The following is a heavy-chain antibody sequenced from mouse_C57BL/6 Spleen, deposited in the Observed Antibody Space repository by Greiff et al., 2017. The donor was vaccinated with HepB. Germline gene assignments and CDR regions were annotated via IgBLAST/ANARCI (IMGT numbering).Heavy chain of an antibody. CDR2: IDPSDSYT. CDR1: GYTFTSYW. CDR3: ARRGIRVDYFDY. J-gene: IGHJ2*01. V-gene: IGHV1-50*01. Sequence: VKLQQPGAELVKPGASVKLSCKASGYTFTSYWMQWVKQRPGQGLEWIGEIDPSDSYTNYNQKFKGKATLTVDTSSSTAYMQLSSLTSEDSAVYYCARRGIRVDYFDYWGQGTTLTVSS. D-gene: IGHD3-2*02.